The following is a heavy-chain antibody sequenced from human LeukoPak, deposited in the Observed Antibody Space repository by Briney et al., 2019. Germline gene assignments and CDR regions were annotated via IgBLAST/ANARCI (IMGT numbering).Heavy chain of an antibody. CDR1: GGSFSGYY. CDR2: INHSGST. Sequence: SETLSLTCAVYGGSFSGYYWSWIRQPPGKGLGWIGEINHSGSTNYNPSLKSRVTISVDTSKNQFSLKLSSVTAADTAVYYCGRGNDYFDYWGQGTLVTVSS. D-gene: IGHD1-1*01. CDR3: GRGNDYFDY. V-gene: IGHV4-34*01. J-gene: IGHJ4*02.